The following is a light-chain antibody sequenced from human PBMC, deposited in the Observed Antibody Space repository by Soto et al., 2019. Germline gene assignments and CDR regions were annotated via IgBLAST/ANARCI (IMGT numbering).Light chain of an antibody. CDR1: SSSIGSNY. CDR3: AAWDDSLRGWV. CDR2: RDS. J-gene: IGLJ3*02. V-gene: IGLV1-47*01. Sequence: QAVVTQPPSASGTPGQRVTISCSESSSSIGSNYIYWYQQLPGTPPKLLIYRDSQRPSGVPDRFSGSKSGTSASLAISGLRSEDEADYYCAAWDDSLRGWVFGGGTKLTVL.